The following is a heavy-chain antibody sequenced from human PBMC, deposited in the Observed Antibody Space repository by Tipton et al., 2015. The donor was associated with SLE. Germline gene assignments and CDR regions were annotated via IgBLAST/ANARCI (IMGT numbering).Heavy chain of an antibody. CDR3: AMYTS. D-gene: IGHD6-13*01. J-gene: IGHJ4*02. CDR1: GASINSDSYY. CDR2: IYYSGST. Sequence: TLSLTCTVSGASINSDSYYWSWIRQPAGKGLEWIGRIYYSGSTYYNPSLKSRVTISVDTSKNQFSLKLSSVTAADTAVYYCAMYTSWGQGTLVTVSS. V-gene: IGHV4-39*01.